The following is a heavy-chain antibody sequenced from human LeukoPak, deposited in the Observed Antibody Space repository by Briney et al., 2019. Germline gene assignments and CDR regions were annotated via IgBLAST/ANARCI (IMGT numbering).Heavy chain of an antibody. CDR1: GFTFTTYS. D-gene: IGHD6-19*01. J-gene: IGHJ4*02. CDR2: ISSGSSAI. Sequence: RSGGSLRLSCEASGFTFTTYSMTWVRQAPGKGLEWVSIISSGSSAIFSADALKGRFTISRDDAKNLLYLDMNSLRAEDTAVYYCARDRGYSSFDYWGQGTLVTVSS. CDR3: ARDRGYSSFDY. V-gene: IGHV3-21*01.